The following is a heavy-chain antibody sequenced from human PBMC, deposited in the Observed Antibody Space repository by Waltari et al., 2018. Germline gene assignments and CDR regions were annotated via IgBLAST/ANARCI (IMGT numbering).Heavy chain of an antibody. CDR1: GFPFSSYE. V-gene: IGHV3-48*03. Sequence: EVQLVESGGGLVQPGGSLRLSCAASGFPFSSYEMNWVRQAPGKGLEWVSYISKSGTTMYYADSVKGRFTVSRDNAKNSLYLQMNSLRADDTAVYYCARDYPDYWGQGTLVTVSS. J-gene: IGHJ4*02. CDR3: ARDYPDY. CDR2: ISKSGTTM.